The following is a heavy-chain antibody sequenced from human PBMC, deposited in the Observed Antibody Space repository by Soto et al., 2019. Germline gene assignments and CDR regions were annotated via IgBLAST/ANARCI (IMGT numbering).Heavy chain of an antibody. CDR2: INHSGST. V-gene: IGHV4-34*01. J-gene: IGHJ4*02. CDR3: ARGQDFDH. Sequence: PSETLSLTCAVYGGSFSGYYWSWIRQPPGKGLEWIGEINHSGSTNYNSSLKSRVTISVDTSKNQFSLKVSSMTAADTAVYYCARGQDFDHWGQGTLVTVSS. CDR1: GGSFSGYY.